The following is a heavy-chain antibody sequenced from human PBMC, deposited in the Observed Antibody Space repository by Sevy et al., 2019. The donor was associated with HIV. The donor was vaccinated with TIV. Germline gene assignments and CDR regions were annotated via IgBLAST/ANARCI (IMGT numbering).Heavy chain of an antibody. D-gene: IGHD5-12*01. CDR2: ISYDGSNK. V-gene: IGHV3-30-3*01. Sequence: GGSLRLSCAASGFTFSSYAMHWVRQAPGKGLEWVAVISYDGSNKYYADSVKGRFTISRDNSKNTLYLQMNSLRAEDTAVYYCARDPPGDIVATMYFDYWGQGTLDTVSS. J-gene: IGHJ4*02. CDR3: ARDPPGDIVATMYFDY. CDR1: GFTFSSYA.